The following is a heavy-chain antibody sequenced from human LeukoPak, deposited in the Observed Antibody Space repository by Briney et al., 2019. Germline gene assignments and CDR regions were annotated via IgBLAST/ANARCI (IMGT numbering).Heavy chain of an antibody. CDR2: IFNSETT. J-gene: IGHJ4*02. D-gene: IGHD3-22*01. CDR1: GDSIGNFH. Sequence: SETLSLTCTVSGDSIGNFHWTWIRQPPGKGLEWIGYIFNSETTNYNPSLKSRVTISIDTSKKQFSLKLGSVTAADTAVYYCARHPYYDTSGLDYWGQGTLVTVSS. CDR3: ARHPYYDTSGLDY. V-gene: IGHV4-59*08.